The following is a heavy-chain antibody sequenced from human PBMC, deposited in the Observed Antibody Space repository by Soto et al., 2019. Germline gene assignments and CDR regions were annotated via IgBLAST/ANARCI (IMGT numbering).Heavy chain of an antibody. Sequence: SETLSLTCTVSGGSISSGDYYWSWIRQPPGKGLEWIGYIYYSGSTYYNPSLKSRVTISVDTSKNQFSLKLSSVTAADTAVYYCASVSGWFGEFARAYYFDYWGQGTLVTVSS. J-gene: IGHJ4*02. CDR1: GGSISSGDYY. CDR2: IYYSGST. D-gene: IGHD3-10*01. CDR3: ASVSGWFGEFARAYYFDY. V-gene: IGHV4-30-4*01.